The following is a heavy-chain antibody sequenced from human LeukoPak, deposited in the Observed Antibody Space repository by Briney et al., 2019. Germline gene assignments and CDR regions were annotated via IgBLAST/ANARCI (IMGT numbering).Heavy chain of an antibody. J-gene: IGHJ4*02. V-gene: IGHV1-18*01. D-gene: IGHD3-22*01. Sequence: ASVKVSCKASGYTFTSYGIIGVRQAPGQGLEWMGWISAYNGNTNYPQKLQGRVTMTTDTSTSTAYMELRSLRSDDTAVYYCARGFPPRMYYDRSGYYSYHFDYWGQGTLVTVSS. CDR3: ARGFPPRMYYDRSGYYSYHFDY. CDR2: ISAYNGNT. CDR1: GYTFTSYG.